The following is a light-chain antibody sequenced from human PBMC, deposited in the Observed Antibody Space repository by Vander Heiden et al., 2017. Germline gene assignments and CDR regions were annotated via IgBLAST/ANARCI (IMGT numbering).Light chain of an antibody. Sequence: QSSLTQPRSVSASPGQSVTSTSTGSGGDVGGYNYGSWYQQDQGKAPKLMIYDVRKRPSGVPDRCSGSKSGNTASLTIAGLQDEDEADYYCCSNAGSYSWVFGGGTKLTVL. V-gene: IGLV2-11*01. CDR1: GGDVGGYNY. CDR2: DVR. J-gene: IGLJ3*02. CDR3: CSNAGSYSWV.